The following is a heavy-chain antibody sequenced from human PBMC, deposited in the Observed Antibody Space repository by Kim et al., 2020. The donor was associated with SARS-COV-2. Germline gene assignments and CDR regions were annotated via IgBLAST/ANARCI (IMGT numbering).Heavy chain of an antibody. D-gene: IGHD4-17*01. CDR1: GGSISSYY. Sequence: SETLSLTCTVSGGSISSYYWSWIRQPPGKGLEWIGYIYYSGSTNYNPSLKSRVTISVDTSKNQFSLKLSSVTAADTAVYYCARERWGHGDYLAWFDPWGQGTLVTVSS. CDR3: ARERWGHGDYLAWFDP. CDR2: IYYSGST. J-gene: IGHJ5*02. V-gene: IGHV4-59*13.